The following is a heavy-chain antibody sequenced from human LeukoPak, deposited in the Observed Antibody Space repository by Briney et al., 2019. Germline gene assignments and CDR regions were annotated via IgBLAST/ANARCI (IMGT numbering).Heavy chain of an antibody. CDR1: GYTFTSYG. CDR3: ARVRTRGVYAVGNWFDP. D-gene: IGHD2-8*01. Sequence: ASVKVSCKASGYTFTSYGMHWVRQAPGQRLEWMGWISAYNGNTNYAQKLQGRVTMTTDTSTSTAYMELRSLRSDDTAVYYCARVRTRGVYAVGNWFDPWGQGTLVTVSS. J-gene: IGHJ5*02. V-gene: IGHV1-18*01. CDR2: ISAYNGNT.